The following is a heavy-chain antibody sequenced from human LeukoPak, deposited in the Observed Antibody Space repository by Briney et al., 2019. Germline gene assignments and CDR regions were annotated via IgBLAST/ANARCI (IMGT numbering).Heavy chain of an antibody. V-gene: IGHV4-59*11. J-gene: IGHJ6*03. CDR1: GGSISSHY. CDR2: IYYSGST. Sequence: SETLSLTCTVSGGSISSHYRSWIRQPPGKGLEWIGYIYYSGSTNYNPSLKSRLTISVDTSKNQLSLKLSSVTAADTAVYYCARGISGTTYNYYYYMDVWGKGTTVTVSS. D-gene: IGHD1-7*01. CDR3: ARGISGTTYNYYYYMDV.